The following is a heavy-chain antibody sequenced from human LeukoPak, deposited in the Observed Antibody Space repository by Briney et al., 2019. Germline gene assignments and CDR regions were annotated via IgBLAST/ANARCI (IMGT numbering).Heavy chain of an antibody. CDR3: ARARPIKRMIVGAIGSDY. J-gene: IGHJ4*02. Sequence: SETLSLTCTVSGYSISSGYYWGWIRQPPGKGLEWIGSIYHSGSTYYNPSLKSRVTISVDTSKNQFSLKLSSVTAADTAVYYCARARPIKRMIVGAIGSDYWGQGTLVTVSS. D-gene: IGHD1-26*01. CDR1: GYSISSGYY. CDR2: IYHSGST. V-gene: IGHV4-38-2*02.